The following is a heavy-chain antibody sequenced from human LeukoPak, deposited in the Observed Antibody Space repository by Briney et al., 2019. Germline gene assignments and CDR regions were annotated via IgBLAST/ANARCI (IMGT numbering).Heavy chain of an antibody. D-gene: IGHD1-26*01. CDR3: ARWVGNRNWFDR. V-gene: IGHV4-39*07. Sequence: SEPLSLPCTVSGGSIISGSYLWGCIRQSPGKGLEWIGSISYSGSTYYNPSLKSRVTVSVDTSKNQFSLKVTSVTAADTAVYYCARWVGNRNWFDRWGQGTLVTVSS. J-gene: IGHJ5*02. CDR2: ISYSGST. CDR1: GGSIISGSYL.